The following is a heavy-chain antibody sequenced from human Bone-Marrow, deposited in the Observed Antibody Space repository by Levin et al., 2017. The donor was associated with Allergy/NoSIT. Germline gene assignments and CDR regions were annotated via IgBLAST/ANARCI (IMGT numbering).Heavy chain of an antibody. CDR3: ARVDLILLHRLSYYYDY. CDR2: IQQDGSEK. J-gene: IGHJ4*02. V-gene: IGHV3-7*01. CDR1: GFMFSSYR. D-gene: IGHD2-21*01. Sequence: PGGSLRLSCAASGFMFSSYRMAWVRQAPGKGLEWVATIQQDGSEKYYLDSVKGRFTISRDNDNNIVHLQMNSLRAEDTALYFCARVDLILLHRLSYYYDYWGQGSLVTVSS.